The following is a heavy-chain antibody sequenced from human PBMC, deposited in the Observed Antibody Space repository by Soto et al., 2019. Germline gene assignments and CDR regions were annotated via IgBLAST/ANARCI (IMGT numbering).Heavy chain of an antibody. Sequence: LLLQSGAELKKPGASVKISCKASGYSFSTYDISWLRQDPGQQPEWMGRISPKSGNTNYAQKLQDRVTMTADTSSNTAYMELRGLRSDDTATDYCATSYDSGFDPWGQGTLVTVSA. J-gene: IGHJ5*02. CDR3: ATSYDSGFDP. CDR2: ISPKSGNT. D-gene: IGHD3-3*01. V-gene: IGHV1-18*04. CDR1: GYSFSTYD.